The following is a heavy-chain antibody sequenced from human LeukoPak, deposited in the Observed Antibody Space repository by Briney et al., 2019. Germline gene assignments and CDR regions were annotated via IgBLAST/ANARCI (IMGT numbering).Heavy chain of an antibody. CDR1: GGSISSYY. Sequence: KPSETLSLTCTVSGGSISSYYWSWIRQPPGKGLEWIGYIYYSGSTNYNPSLKSRVTISVDTSKNQFSLKPSSVTAADTAVYYCARGVRYCSSTSCPYYYYYYMDVWGKGTTVTVSS. V-gene: IGHV4-59*01. D-gene: IGHD2-2*01. CDR3: ARGVRYCSSTSCPYYYYYYMDV. J-gene: IGHJ6*03. CDR2: IYYSGST.